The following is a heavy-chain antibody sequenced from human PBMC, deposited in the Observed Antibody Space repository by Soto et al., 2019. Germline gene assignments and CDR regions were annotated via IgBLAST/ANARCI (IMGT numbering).Heavy chain of an antibody. D-gene: IGHD7-27*01. Sequence: SETLSLTCRLSGGSFSPNYWGWFRQSPGKGLEWVGYIYYGGTTSYNPSLKSRVTISVDTSKNQFSLKLSSVTAADTAVYYCARRWGTYFDFWGQGTLVTVSS. CDR2: IYYGGTT. J-gene: IGHJ4*02. V-gene: IGHV4-59*01. CDR3: ARRWGTYFDF. CDR1: GGSFSPNY.